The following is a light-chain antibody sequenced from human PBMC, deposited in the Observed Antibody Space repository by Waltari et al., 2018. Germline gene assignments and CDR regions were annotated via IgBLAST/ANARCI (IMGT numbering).Light chain of an antibody. CDR2: EVS. V-gene: IGLV2-8*01. CDR1: SSDVGGYNY. J-gene: IGLJ2*01. Sequence: QSALTQPPSASGSPGQSVTIPCTGPSSDVGGYNYYSWYQQHPGKAPKLMIYEVSKRPSGVPDRFSGSKSGNTASLTVSGLQAEDEADYYCSSAAGSNNLVFGGGTKLTVL. CDR3: SSAAGSNNLV.